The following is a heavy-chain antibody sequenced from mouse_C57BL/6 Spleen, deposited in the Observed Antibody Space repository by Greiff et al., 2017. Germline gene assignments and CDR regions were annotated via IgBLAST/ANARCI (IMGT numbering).Heavy chain of an antibody. D-gene: IGHD1-1*01. CDR1: GYTFTSYW. CDR2: IDPSDSET. J-gene: IGHJ2*01. CDR3: ARSATTGYFDY. Sequence: QVQLQQPGAELVRPGSSVKLSCKASGYTFTSYWMHWVKQRPIQGLEWIGNIDPSDSETHYNQKFKDKATLTVDKSSSTAYMQLSSLTSEASAVYYCARSATTGYFDYWGQGTTLTVSS. V-gene: IGHV1-52*01.